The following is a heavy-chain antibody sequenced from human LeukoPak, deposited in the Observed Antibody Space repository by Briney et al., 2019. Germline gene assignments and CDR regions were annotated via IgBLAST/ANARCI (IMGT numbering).Heavy chain of an antibody. V-gene: IGHV5-51*01. CDR2: IYPGDSDT. Sequence: GESLKISCKTSGYRFSNYWIAWVRQMPGKGLEYMGIIYPGDSDTRYSPSFQGQVTISADKSISTAYLQWSSLKASDTAMYYCARRFRYCSSTSCSFDAFDIWGQGTMVTVSS. CDR3: ARRFRYCSSTSCSFDAFDI. D-gene: IGHD2-2*01. J-gene: IGHJ3*02. CDR1: GYRFSNYW.